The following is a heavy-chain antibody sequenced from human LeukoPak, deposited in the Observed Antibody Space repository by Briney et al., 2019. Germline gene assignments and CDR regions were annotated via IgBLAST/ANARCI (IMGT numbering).Heavy chain of an antibody. CDR3: ARFGADALDI. CDR1: GYTFTGYY. D-gene: IGHD1-26*01. Sequence: ASVKVSCKASGYTFTGYYMHWVRQAPRQGLEWMGWMHPDSGGTKCAQKFQGRLTMTRDTSISTGYMELTRLRSDDTAIYYCARFGADALDIWGQGTMVTVSS. J-gene: IGHJ3*02. V-gene: IGHV1-2*02. CDR2: MHPDSGGT.